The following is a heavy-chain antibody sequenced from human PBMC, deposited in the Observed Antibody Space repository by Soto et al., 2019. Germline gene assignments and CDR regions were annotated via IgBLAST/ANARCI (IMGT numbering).Heavy chain of an antibody. Sequence: QAQLEQSGGEVKKPGSSVKVSCRASRVAFSKFIVTWVRQAPGHGLEWVGGYIPVFGTANYAQKFQGRVTITADESTSTSYMEVNNLRSEDTAVYYCAKVRYSSPMGYYYGMDVWGQGTTVTVSS. CDR2: YIPVFGTA. D-gene: IGHD2-2*01. CDR1: RVAFSKFI. J-gene: IGHJ6*02. CDR3: AKVRYSSPMGYYYGMDV. V-gene: IGHV1-69*01.